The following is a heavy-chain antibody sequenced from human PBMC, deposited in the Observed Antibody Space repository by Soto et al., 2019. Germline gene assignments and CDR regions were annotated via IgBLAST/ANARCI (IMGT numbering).Heavy chain of an antibody. J-gene: IGHJ4*02. Sequence: GESLKMSCAASGFTFSIYAMSLVLQAPGKGLEWVSAISGSGGSTYYADSVKGRFTISRDNSKNTLYLQMNSLRAEDTAVYYCAKGQRIVVVVAANYFDYWGQGTLVTVSS. CDR2: ISGSGGST. V-gene: IGHV3-23*01. CDR3: AKGQRIVVVVAANYFDY. D-gene: IGHD2-15*01. CDR1: GFTFSIYA.